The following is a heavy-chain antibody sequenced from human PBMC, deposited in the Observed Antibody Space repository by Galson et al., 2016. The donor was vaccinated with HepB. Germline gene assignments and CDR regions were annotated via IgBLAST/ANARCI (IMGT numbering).Heavy chain of an antibody. V-gene: IGHV4-34*01. Sequence: SETLSLTCAVSGGSFSGYYWSWLRQSPEKGLEWIGEINHIGNTNYNPSLKSRVTISEDTSNNQFSLTMTSVTAADTAVYYCAREEILPLAELVHYNGMDVWGQGTTVTVSS. CDR1: GGSFSGYY. CDR2: INHIGNT. J-gene: IGHJ6*02. D-gene: IGHD2-8*01. CDR3: AREEILPLAELVHYNGMDV.